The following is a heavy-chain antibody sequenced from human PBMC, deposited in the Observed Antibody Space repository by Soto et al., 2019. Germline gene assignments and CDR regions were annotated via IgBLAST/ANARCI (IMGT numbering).Heavy chain of an antibody. D-gene: IGHD3-9*01. J-gene: IGHJ4*02. CDR1: GDSINSYTFY. V-gene: IGHV4-39*01. CDR3: ARLEGLATISYYFDF. CDR2: IYFRGNT. Sequence: PSETLSLTCSVSGDSINSYTFYWGWIRQPPGKGLEWIGSIYFRGNTYYKPSLKTRVTISRDKSKSQFSLKLNSVTAEDSAVYFCARLEGLATISYYFDFWGQGALVTVSS.